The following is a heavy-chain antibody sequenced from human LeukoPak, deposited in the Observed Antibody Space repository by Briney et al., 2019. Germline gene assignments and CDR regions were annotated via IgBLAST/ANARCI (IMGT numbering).Heavy chain of an antibody. CDR3: ARDTWDIVVVVAAPTDHDAFDI. V-gene: IGHV3-21*01. J-gene: IGHJ3*02. CDR1: GFTSSSYS. Sequence: PGGSLRLSCAASGFTSSSYSMNWVRQAPGKGLEWVSSISSSSSYIYYADSVKGRFTISRDNAKNSLYLQMNSLRAEDTAVYYCARDTWDIVVVVAAPTDHDAFDIWGQGTMVTVSS. D-gene: IGHD2-15*01. CDR2: ISSSSSYI.